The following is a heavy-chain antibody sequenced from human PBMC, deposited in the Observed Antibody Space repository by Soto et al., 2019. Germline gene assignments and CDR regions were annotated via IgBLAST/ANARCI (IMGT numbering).Heavy chain of an antibody. CDR2: ISAYNGNT. Sequence: QVQLVQSGAEVKKPGASVKVSCKASGYTFTSYGISWVRQAPGQGLEWMGWISAYNGNTNYEQKLQGKVTMNTDTSASTGYLGRSSRRSDDTAGYNWSRDIRLLIAADGFDYYCRDVWGQGTTVTVSS. CDR3: SRDIRLLIAADGFDYYCRDV. J-gene: IGHJ6*02. V-gene: IGHV1-18*01. CDR1: GYTFTSYG. D-gene: IGHD6-25*01.